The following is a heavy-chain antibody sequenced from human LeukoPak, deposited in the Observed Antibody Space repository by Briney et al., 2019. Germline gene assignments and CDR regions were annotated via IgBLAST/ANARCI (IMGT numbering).Heavy chain of an antibody. D-gene: IGHD3-22*01. Sequence: GRSLRLSCAASGFTFSSYGMHWVRQAPGKGLEWVAVISYDGSNKYYADSVKGRFTISRDNSKNTLYLQMNSLRAEDTAVYYCAREADYYDSSGYYSADYFDYWGQGTLVTVSS. CDR1: GFTFSSYG. CDR2: ISYDGSNK. V-gene: IGHV3-30*03. J-gene: IGHJ4*02. CDR3: AREADYYDSSGYYSADYFDY.